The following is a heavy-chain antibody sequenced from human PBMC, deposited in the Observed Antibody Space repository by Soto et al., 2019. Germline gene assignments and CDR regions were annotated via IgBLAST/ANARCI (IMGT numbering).Heavy chain of an antibody. CDR1: GYTFTSYD. J-gene: IGHJ4*02. D-gene: IGHD3-3*01. CDR3: ARVQATTTYYDFWSGYYDGRYFDY. V-gene: IGHV1-8*01. CDR2: MNPNSGNT. Sequence: ASVKVSCKASGYTFTSYDINWVRQATGQGLEWMGWMNPNSGNTGYAQKFQGRVTMTRNTSISTAYMELSSLRSEDTAVYYCARVQATTTYYDFWSGYYDGRYFDYWGQGTLVTVSS.